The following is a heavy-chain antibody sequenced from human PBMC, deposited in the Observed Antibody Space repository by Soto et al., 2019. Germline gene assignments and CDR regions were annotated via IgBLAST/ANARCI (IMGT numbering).Heavy chain of an antibody. J-gene: IGHJ4*02. CDR1: GVYISSGHDY. CDR3: ARVSGTYSSFLDY. CDR2: IYYRGST. V-gene: IGHV4-39*01. D-gene: IGHD6-6*01. Sequence: QLQLQESGPGLVKPSETLSLTCTVSGVYISSGHDYWGWIRQPPGKRLEWIGSIYYRGSTYYNPYLKSRVTISADTYKNQSSLRLSSVTAADTAVYYCARVSGTYSSFLDYWGQGTLVTVSS.